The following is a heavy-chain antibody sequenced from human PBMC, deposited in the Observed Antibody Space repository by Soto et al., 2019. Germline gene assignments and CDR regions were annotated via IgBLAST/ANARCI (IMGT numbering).Heavy chain of an antibody. CDR1: GGSISSSSYY. CDR3: ARLRGYSYGYNYYYGMDV. D-gene: IGHD5-18*01. CDR2: FYSSGST. V-gene: IGHV4-39*01. Sequence: PSETLSLTCTVSGGSISSSSYYWGWIRQPPGKGLEWIGSFYSSGSTYYNPSLMSRVTISVDTSKNQFSLKLSSVTAADTAVYYCARLRGYSYGYNYYYGMDVWGQGTTVTVSS. J-gene: IGHJ6*02.